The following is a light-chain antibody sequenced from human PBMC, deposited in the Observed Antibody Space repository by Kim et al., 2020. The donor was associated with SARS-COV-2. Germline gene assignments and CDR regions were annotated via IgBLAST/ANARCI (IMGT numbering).Light chain of an antibody. Sequence: DTQMTQSPSSLSASIGDRVTITCRASQSIRTYLNWYQHKPGKAPKLLIYGASTLQSGVPSRFSGGGSGTDFSLTISSLQPEDSATYYCQQNNGTPYTFGQGTKLEIK. J-gene: IGKJ2*01. CDR3: QQNNGTPYT. CDR1: QSIRTY. CDR2: GAS. V-gene: IGKV1-39*01.